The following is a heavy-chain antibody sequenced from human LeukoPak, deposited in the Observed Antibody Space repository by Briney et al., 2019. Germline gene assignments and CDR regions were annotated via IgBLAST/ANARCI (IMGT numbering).Heavy chain of an antibody. D-gene: IGHD3-16*02. V-gene: IGHV1-69*05. CDR3: ARAKYYDYVWGSYLYYFDY. Sequence: SVKVSCKASGGTFSSYAISWVRQAPGQGLEWMGGIIPIFGTANYAQKFQGRVTITTDESTSTAYMELSSLRSEDTAVYYCARAKYYDYVWGSYLYYFDYWGQGTLVTVSS. CDR1: GGTFSSYA. J-gene: IGHJ4*02. CDR2: IIPIFGTA.